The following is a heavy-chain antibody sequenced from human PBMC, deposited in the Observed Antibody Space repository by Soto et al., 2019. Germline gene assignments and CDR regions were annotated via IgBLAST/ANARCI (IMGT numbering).Heavy chain of an antibody. Sequence: PSETLSLTCTVSGGSISSSSYYWGWIRQPPGKGLEWIGSIYYSGSTYYNPSLKSRVTISVDTSKNQFSLKLSSVTAADTAVYYCARVGVGGTGYYFDYWGQGTLVTVSS. D-gene: IGHD3-3*01. V-gene: IGHV4-39*01. CDR3: ARVGVGGTGYYFDY. J-gene: IGHJ4*02. CDR2: IYYSGST. CDR1: GGSISSSSYY.